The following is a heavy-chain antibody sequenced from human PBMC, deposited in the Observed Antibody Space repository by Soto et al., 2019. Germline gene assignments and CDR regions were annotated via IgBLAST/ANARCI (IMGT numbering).Heavy chain of an antibody. V-gene: IGHV4-39*01. Sequence: QLQLQESGPGLVKPSETLSLTCTVSGGSISSSSYYWGWIRQPPGKGLEWVGCIYYSGSTSYNPSLKRRFTISVETSKNQFSLKLRSVTAADTAVYYCARHVDVWGSYRLPYYYGMDVWGQGTTVTVSS. J-gene: IGHJ6*02. CDR2: IYYSGST. CDR1: GGSISSSSYY. CDR3: ARHVDVWGSYRLPYYYGMDV. D-gene: IGHD3-16*02.